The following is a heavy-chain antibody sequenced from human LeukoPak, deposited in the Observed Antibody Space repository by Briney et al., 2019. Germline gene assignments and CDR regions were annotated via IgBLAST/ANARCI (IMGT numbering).Heavy chain of an antibody. J-gene: IGHJ4*02. CDR1: GFTVRSSY. V-gene: IGHV3-53*01. Sequence: GGSLRLSCAASGFTVRSSYMSWVRQAPGKGLEWVSFIYSGGNTHYSDSVTGRFTISRDNSKNTLYLQMNSLRADDTAVYYCARRAGAYSHPYDYWGQGTLVTVSS. CDR2: IYSGGNT. D-gene: IGHD4/OR15-4a*01. CDR3: ARRAGAYSHPYDY.